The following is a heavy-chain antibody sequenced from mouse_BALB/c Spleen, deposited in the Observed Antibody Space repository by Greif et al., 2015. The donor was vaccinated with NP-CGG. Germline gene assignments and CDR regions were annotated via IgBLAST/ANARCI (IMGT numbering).Heavy chain of an antibody. Sequence: EVKLVESGGGLVKPGGSLKLSCAASGFTFSDYYMYWVRQTPEKRLEWVATISDGGSYTYYPDSVKGRFTISRDNTKNNLYLQMSSLKSEDTAMYYCARDYRYGDYYAMDYWGQGTSVTVSS. D-gene: IGHD2-14*01. V-gene: IGHV5-4*02. CDR2: ISDGGSYT. J-gene: IGHJ4*01. CDR3: ARDYRYGDYYAMDY. CDR1: GFTFSDYY.